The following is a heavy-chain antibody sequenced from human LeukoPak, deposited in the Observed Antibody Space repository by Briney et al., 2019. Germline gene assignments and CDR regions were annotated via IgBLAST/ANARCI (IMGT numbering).Heavy chain of an antibody. CDR2: IRSKSYGETT. CDR1: GFTFGDYA. Sequence: GGSLRLSCKATGFTFGDYAMSWFRQAPGKGLEWVGFIRSKSYGETTEYAAAVEGRFTISRDDSNSIAFLQMNSLKTEDTAVYSCTRDYYASSGYSWFDPWGQGTLVIVSS. V-gene: IGHV3-49*03. J-gene: IGHJ5*02. CDR3: TRDYYASSGYSWFDP. D-gene: IGHD3-22*01.